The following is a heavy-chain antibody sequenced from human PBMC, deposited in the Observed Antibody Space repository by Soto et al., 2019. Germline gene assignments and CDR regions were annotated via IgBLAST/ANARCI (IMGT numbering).Heavy chain of an antibody. CDR2: IYYSGST. V-gene: IGHV4-59*01. Sequence: SETLSFTCTVSGGSISGYYWSWIRQSPGKGLEWIGYIYYSGSTNYNPSLKSRVTISVDTSKNQFSLRLTSVTASDTAMYYCARDHEFDHWGQGALVTVSS. CDR1: GGSISGYY. CDR3: ARDHEFDH. J-gene: IGHJ4*02.